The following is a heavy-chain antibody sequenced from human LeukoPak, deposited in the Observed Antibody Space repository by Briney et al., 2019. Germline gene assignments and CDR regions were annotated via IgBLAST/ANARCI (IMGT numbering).Heavy chain of an antibody. V-gene: IGHV3-48*04. J-gene: IGHJ6*03. D-gene: IGHD2-2*01. CDR2: ISSSSSTI. Sequence: GGSLRLSCAASGFTFSSYSLNWVRQAPGKGLEWVSYISSSSSTIYYADSVKGRFTISRGNAKNSLYLQMNSLRAEDTAVYYCARLIRDIVVVPAAEPYYYMDVWGKGTTVTVSS. CDR3: ARLIRDIVVVPAAEPYYYMDV. CDR1: GFTFSSYS.